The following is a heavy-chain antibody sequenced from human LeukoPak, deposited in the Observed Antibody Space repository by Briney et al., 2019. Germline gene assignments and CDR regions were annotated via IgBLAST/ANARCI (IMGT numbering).Heavy chain of an antibody. Sequence: GGSLRLFCAASGFTFSNAWMSWVRQAPGKGLEWVGRIKSKTDGGTTDYAAPVKGRFTISRDDSKNTLYLQMNSLKTEDTAVYYCTTDILTGYGRNEEVDYWGQGTLVTVSS. CDR2: IKSKTDGGTT. J-gene: IGHJ4*02. CDR3: TTDILTGYGRNEEVDY. CDR1: GFTFSNAW. V-gene: IGHV3-15*01. D-gene: IGHD3-9*01.